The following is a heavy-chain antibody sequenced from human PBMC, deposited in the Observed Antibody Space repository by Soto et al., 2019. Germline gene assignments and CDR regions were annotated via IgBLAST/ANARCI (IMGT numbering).Heavy chain of an antibody. CDR1: GGSFSGYY. Sequence: PSETLSLTCAVYGGSFSGYYWSWIRQPPGKGLEWIGEINHSGSTNYNPSLKSRVTISVDTSKNQFSLKLSSVTAADTAVYYCARGQQWPPGWFDPWGQGTLVTVSS. V-gene: IGHV4-34*01. CDR3: ARGQQWPPGWFDP. D-gene: IGHD6-19*01. CDR2: INHSGST. J-gene: IGHJ5*02.